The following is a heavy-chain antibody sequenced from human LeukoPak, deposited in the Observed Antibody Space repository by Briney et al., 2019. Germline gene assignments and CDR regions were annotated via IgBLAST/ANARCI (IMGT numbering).Heavy chain of an antibody. CDR3: ARGSYYDFWSGWYYMDV. CDR1: GYSFTGYY. D-gene: IGHD3-3*01. CDR2: INPSGGST. J-gene: IGHJ6*03. V-gene: IGHV1-46*01. Sequence: WASVKVSCKASGYSFTGYYMHWVRQAPGQGLEWMGIINPSGGSTSYAQKFQGRVTMTRDMSTSTVYMELSSLRSEDTAVYYCARGSYYDFWSGWYYMDVWGKGTTVTVSS.